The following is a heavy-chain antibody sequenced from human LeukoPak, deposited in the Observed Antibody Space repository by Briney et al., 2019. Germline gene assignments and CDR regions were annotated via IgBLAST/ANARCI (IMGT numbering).Heavy chain of an antibody. CDR3: ARHSGCSSISCEVMCLLP. CDR2: IYHSGRT. V-gene: IGHV4-38-2*01. Sequence: ASETLSLACAVSGYSITSGYYWGWMRQPPGKGLEWIGSIYHSGRTFYNPSLKNRVTISVDTSKNQISRKLSSVIASDTAVYHCARHSGCSSISCEVMCLLPWGEGTLVTLSS. D-gene: IGHD2-2*01. J-gene: IGHJ5*02. CDR1: GYSITSGYY.